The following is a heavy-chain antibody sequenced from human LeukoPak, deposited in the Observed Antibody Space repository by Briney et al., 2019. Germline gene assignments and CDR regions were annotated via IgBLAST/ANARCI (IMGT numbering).Heavy chain of an antibody. CDR1: GGSISSGDYY. V-gene: IGHV4-39*01. D-gene: IGHD2-15*01. J-gene: IGHJ4*02. CDR2: IYYSGST. CDR3: ARGYCSGGSCYSGFDY. Sequence: SETLSLTCTVSGGSISSGDYYWSWIRQPPGKGLEWIGSIYYSGSTYYNPSLKSRVTISVDTSKNQFSLKLSSVTAADTAVYYCARGYCSGGSCYSGFDYWGQGTLVTVSS.